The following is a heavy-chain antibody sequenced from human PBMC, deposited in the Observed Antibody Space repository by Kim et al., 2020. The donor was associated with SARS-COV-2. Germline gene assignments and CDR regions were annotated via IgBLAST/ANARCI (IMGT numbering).Heavy chain of an antibody. V-gene: IGHV3-74*01. J-gene: IGHJ4*02. Sequence: GGSLRLSCAASGFTFSSYWMLWVRQAPGKGLEWVSRINSDGSSTNYADSVKGRFTISRDNAKNTLYLQMNSLRAEDTAVYYCARAAGNNFGLPYWGQGTLVTVSS. CDR1: GFTFSSYW. CDR2: INSDGSST. D-gene: IGHD6-13*01. CDR3: ARAAGNNFGLPY.